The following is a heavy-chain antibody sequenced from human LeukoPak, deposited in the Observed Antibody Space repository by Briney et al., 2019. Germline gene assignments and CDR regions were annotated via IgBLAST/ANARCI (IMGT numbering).Heavy chain of an antibody. CDR2: INHSGST. CDR3: ARGYYSPYYYYYMDV. D-gene: IGHD1-26*01. J-gene: IGHJ6*03. CDR1: GGSFSGYY. V-gene: IGHV4-34*01. Sequence: SETLSLTCAVYGGSFSGYYWSWIRQPPGKGLEWIGEINHSGSTNYNPSLKSRVTISVDTSKNQFSLKLSSVTAADTAVYYCARGYYSPYYYYYMDVWGKGTTVTVSS.